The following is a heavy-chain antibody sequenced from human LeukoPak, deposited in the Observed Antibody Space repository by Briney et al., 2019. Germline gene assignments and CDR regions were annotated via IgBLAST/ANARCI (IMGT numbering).Heavy chain of an antibody. V-gene: IGHV3-23*01. J-gene: IGHJ5*02. Sequence: GGSLRLSCAASGFTFSSYAMSWVRQAPGKGLEWVSTISGSGGSTYYADSVKGRFTISRDNSKSTLYLQVNSLRAEDTAVYYCATLPLDNWFDPWGQGTLVTVSS. D-gene: IGHD2-21*02. CDR2: ISGSGGST. CDR3: ATLPLDNWFDP. CDR1: GFTFSSYA.